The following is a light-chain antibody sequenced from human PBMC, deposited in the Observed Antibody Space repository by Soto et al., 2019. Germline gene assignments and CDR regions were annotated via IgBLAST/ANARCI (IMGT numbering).Light chain of an antibody. Sequence: QSVLTQPPSVSGAPGQRVTISCTGSSSNIGAGYDVHWYQQLPGTAPKLLIYGNSNRPSGVPDRFSGSKSGTSASLAITGLQAEDEADYYCHSYDSSLSAWVFSGGTQLTVL. CDR3: HSYDSSLSAWV. CDR1: SSNIGAGYD. CDR2: GNS. J-gene: IGLJ3*02. V-gene: IGLV1-40*01.